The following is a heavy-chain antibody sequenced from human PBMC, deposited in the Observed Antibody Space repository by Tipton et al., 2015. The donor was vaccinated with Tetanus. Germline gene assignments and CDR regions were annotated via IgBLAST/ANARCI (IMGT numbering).Heavy chain of an antibody. CDR1: GDSISSGDFY. Sequence: LRLSCTVSGDSISSGDFYWSWIRRHPGKGLEWIGYIYFTGTTYYNPSLESRLTISIDTSKNQFSLELTSVTAADTAVYYCARDSYYSSRWSFADYWGQGTLVTVSS. CDR2: IYFTGTT. D-gene: IGHD3-22*01. V-gene: IGHV4-31*02. J-gene: IGHJ4*02. CDR3: ARDSYYSSRWSFADY.